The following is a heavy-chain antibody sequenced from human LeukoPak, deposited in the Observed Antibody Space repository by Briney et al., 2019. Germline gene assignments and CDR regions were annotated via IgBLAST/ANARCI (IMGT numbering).Heavy chain of an antibody. Sequence: SGTLSLTCGVSGGSISGTNWRSWVRQPPGQGLEWIGEISLAGQTNYNPSLNGRVTMSLDKSSNQLSLHLTSVTAADTATYYCSRESGPFCPFGYWGQGTLVIVSS. CDR1: GGSISGTNW. CDR2: ISLAGQT. V-gene: IGHV4-4*02. J-gene: IGHJ4*02. D-gene: IGHD1-26*01. CDR3: SRESGPFCPFGY.